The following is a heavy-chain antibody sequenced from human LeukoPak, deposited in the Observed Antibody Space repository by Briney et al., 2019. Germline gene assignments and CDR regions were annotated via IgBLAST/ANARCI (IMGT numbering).Heavy chain of an antibody. D-gene: IGHD3-3*01. J-gene: IGHJ4*02. CDR2: INPNSGGT. CDR3: ARVTRFGVVINLDY. Sequence: ASVKVSRKASGYTFTGYYMHWVRQAPGQGLEWMGWINPNSGGTNYAQKLQGRVTMTTVTSTSTAYMELRSLRSDDTAVYYCARVTRFGVVINLDYWGQGTLVTVSS. CDR1: GYTFTGYY. V-gene: IGHV1-2*02.